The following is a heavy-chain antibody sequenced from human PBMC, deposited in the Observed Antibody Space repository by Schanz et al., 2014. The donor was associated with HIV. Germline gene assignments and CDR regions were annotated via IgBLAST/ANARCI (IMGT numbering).Heavy chain of an antibody. Sequence: QVQLEESGGGVVQPGRSLRVSCAASGFTFSSYGMHWVRQAPGKGLEGVAVISYDGSNKYYADSVKGRFTISRDNSKNTLYLQMNSLRAEDTAVYYCARGGIWEWDQPDFDYWGQGTLVTVSS. CDR1: GFTFSSYG. V-gene: IGHV3-30*03. CDR2: ISYDGSNK. J-gene: IGHJ4*02. CDR3: ARGGIWEWDQPDFDY. D-gene: IGHD2-15*01.